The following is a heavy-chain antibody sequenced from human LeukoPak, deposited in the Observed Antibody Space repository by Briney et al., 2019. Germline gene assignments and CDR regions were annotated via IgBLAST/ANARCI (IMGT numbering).Heavy chain of an antibody. Sequence: PSQTLSLTCTVSGGSISSGVYYWSWIRQHPGKGLEWIGYIYYSGSTYYNPSLKSRVTISVDTSKNQFSLKLSSVTAADTAVYYCARGIQLWLPLSFDYWGQGTLVTVSS. D-gene: IGHD5-18*01. CDR3: ARGIQLWLPLSFDY. CDR1: GGSISSGVYY. J-gene: IGHJ4*02. V-gene: IGHV4-31*03. CDR2: IYYSGST.